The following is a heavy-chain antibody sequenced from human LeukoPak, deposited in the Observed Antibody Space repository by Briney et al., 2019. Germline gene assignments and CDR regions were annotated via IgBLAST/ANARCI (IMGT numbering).Heavy chain of an antibody. V-gene: IGHV1-18*04. CDR1: GYTFTSYG. Sequence: ASVKVSCKASGYTFTSYGISWVRQAPGQGLEWMGWISAYNGNTNYAQKPQGRVTMTTDTSTSTAYMELRSLRSDDTAVYYCARSWSLVVVAAGGFWGQGTLVTVSS. CDR2: ISAYNGNT. J-gene: IGHJ4*02. CDR3: ARSWSLVVVAAGGF. D-gene: IGHD2-15*01.